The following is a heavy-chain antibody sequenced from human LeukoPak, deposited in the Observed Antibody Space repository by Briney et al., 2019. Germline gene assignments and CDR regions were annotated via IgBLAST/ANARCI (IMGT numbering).Heavy chain of an antibody. D-gene: IGHD3-10*01. CDR1: GFTFSSYA. Sequence: GGSLRLSCAASGFTFSSYAMSWVRQAPGKGLEWVSAISSSGGSTYYADSVKGRFTISRDNSKNTLYLRMSSLRPEDTAVYYCAKDIGPGSYNPSDYWGQGTLVTVSS. V-gene: IGHV3-23*01. J-gene: IGHJ4*02. CDR2: ISSSGGST. CDR3: AKDIGPGSYNPSDY.